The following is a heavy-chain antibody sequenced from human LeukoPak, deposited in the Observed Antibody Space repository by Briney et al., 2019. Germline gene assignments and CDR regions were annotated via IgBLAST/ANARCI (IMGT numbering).Heavy chain of an antibody. CDR1: GFSFSDYH. J-gene: IGHJ4*02. V-gene: IGHV3-48*01. CDR2: ITSSGRTI. CDR3: ARRGALAGTSDH. Sequence: GGSLRLSCTASGFSFSDYHMNWVRQAPGKEPEWVSYITSSGRTIYYADSVRGRFAVSRDNAKNSLFLQMSSLRAEDTAVYYCARRGALAGTSDHWGQGTLVTVSS. D-gene: IGHD6-19*01.